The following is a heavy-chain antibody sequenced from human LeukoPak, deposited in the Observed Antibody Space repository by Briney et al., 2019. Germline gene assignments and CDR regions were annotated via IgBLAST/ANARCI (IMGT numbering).Heavy chain of an antibody. V-gene: IGHV4-34*01. CDR1: GGSFSGYY. Sequence: PSETLSLTCAVYGGSFSGYYWSWIRQPPGKGLEWIGEINHSGSTNYNPSLKSRVTISVDTSKNQFSLKLSSATAADTAVYYCARESLLPMVKGRENWFDPWGQGTLVTVSS. CDR3: ARESLLPMVKGRENWFDP. J-gene: IGHJ5*02. CDR2: INHSGST. D-gene: IGHD4/OR15-4a*01.